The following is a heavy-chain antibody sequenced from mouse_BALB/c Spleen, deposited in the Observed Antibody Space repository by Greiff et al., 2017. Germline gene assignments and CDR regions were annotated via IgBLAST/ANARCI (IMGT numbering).Heavy chain of an antibody. J-gene: IGHJ4*01. D-gene: IGHD2-2*01. V-gene: IGHV1-7*01. CDR1: GYTFTSYW. CDR2: INPSTGYT. Sequence: QVQLKQSGAELAKPGASVKMSCKASGYTFTSYWMHWVKQRPGQGLEWIGYINPSTGYTEYNQKFKDKATLTADKSSSTAYMQLSSLTSEDSAVYYCARSYGYDWYAMDYWGQGTSVTVSS. CDR3: ARSYGYDWYAMDY.